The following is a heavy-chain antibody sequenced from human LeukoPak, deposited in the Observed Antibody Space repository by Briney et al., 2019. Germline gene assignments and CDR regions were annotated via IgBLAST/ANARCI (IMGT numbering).Heavy chain of an antibody. J-gene: IGHJ6*03. CDR3: ARDQGKYYVSGGYYQRYYYMDV. Sequence: ASVHVSCKACVYTFTGYYMLWVRQAPGQGREWMGWINPNSGGTNYAQKFQGRVTMTSDTSISTDYMELSRLRSDDSAVYYCARDQGKYYVSGGYYQRYYYMDVWGEGTTGTVSS. D-gene: IGHD3-10*01. V-gene: IGHV1-2*02. CDR2: INPNSGGT. CDR1: VYTFTGYY.